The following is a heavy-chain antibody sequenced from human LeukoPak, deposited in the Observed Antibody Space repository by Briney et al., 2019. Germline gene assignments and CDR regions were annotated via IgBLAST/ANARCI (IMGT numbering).Heavy chain of an antibody. J-gene: IGHJ5*02. CDR1: GFTFSSYA. D-gene: IGHD3-10*01. V-gene: IGHV3-30-3*01. CDR2: ISYDGSNK. Sequence: GGSLRLSCAASGFTFSSYAMHWVRQAPGKGLEWVAVISYDGSNKYYADSVKGRFTISRDNSKNTLYLQMNSLRAGDTAVYYCARGGHFSGYGSGSYYVGVNNWFDPWGQGTLVTVSS. CDR3: ARGGHFSGYGSGSYYVGVNNWFDP.